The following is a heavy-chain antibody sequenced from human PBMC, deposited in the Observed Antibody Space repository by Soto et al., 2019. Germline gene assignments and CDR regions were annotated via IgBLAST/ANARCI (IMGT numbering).Heavy chain of an antibody. Sequence: GASVKVSCKASGCTFTSYYMHWVLQAPGQGLEWMGIINPSGGSTSYAQKFQGRVTMTRDTSTSTVYMELSSLRSEDTAVYYCARAYYYDSSGYAPAFDIWGQGTMVTVSS. V-gene: IGHV1-46*01. CDR3: ARAYYYDSSGYAPAFDI. CDR1: GCTFTSYY. D-gene: IGHD3-22*01. J-gene: IGHJ3*02. CDR2: INPSGGST.